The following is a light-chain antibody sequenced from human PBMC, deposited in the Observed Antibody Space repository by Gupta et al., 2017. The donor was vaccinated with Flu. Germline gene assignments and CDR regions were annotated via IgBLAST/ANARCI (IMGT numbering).Light chain of an antibody. CDR3: YSYRGYHTWE. Sequence: QSAVVQPRSVSKLLRQTVTISGGGAGSEGGTYNYVSWYQQHPGRAPKVVIFDVTERPSGVPSRFSGSRSGDTAYLTISGLQGEDEADYYCYSYRGYHTWEFGGGTKLTVL. V-gene: IGLV2-11*01. CDR1: GSEGGTYNY. CDR2: DVT. J-gene: IGLJ2*01.